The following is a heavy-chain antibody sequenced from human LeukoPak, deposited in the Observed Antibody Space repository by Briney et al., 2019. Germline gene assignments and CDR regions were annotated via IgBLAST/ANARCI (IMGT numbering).Heavy chain of an antibody. J-gene: IGHJ4*02. CDR3: AREKYYVYFDY. CDR1: GGSISSSSYY. D-gene: IGHD3-10*02. CDR2: IYYSGST. V-gene: IGHV4-39*07. Sequence: SETLSLTCTVSGGSISSSSYYWGWIRQPPGKGLEWIGSIYYSGSTYYNPSLKSRVTISVDTSKNQFSLKLSSVTAADTAVYYCAREKYYVYFDYWGQGTLDTVSS.